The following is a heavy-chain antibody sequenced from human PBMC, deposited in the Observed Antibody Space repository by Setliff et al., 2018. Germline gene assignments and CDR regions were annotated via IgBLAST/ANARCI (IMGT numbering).Heavy chain of an antibody. D-gene: IGHD6-19*01. CDR3: VRRGGTAGQGAFDI. CDR1: GFTFSSYS. Sequence: PGGSLRLSCAASGFTFSSYSMNWVRQAPGKGLEWVSYISGSGSTIYYADSVKGRFTISRDNSKNTLYLQMNNLRAEDTALYYCVRRGGTAGQGAFDIWGQGTMVTVSS. V-gene: IGHV3-48*01. CDR2: ISGSGSTI. J-gene: IGHJ3*02.